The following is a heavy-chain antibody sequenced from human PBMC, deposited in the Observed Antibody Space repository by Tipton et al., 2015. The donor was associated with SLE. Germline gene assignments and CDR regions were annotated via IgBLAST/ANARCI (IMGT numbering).Heavy chain of an antibody. CDR3: AKGKRTIYDHDAYDM. V-gene: IGHV3-23*01. CDR2: IRNGGGKSDGKT. CDR1: GFSISTYG. J-gene: IGHJ3*02. Sequence: SLRLSCAASGFSISTYGMAWVRQPPGKGLEWVSTIRNGGGKSDGKTYYAESVRGRFTISRDSSKNTIYLQMDSLRAEDTALYYCAKGKRTIYDHDAYDMWGQGTAVTVSP. D-gene: IGHD3-3*01.